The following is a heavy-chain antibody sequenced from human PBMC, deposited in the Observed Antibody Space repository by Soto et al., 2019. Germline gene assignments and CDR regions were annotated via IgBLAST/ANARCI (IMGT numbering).Heavy chain of an antibody. V-gene: IGHV3-30-3*01. CDR1: GFTFSSYA. CDR2: ISYDGSNK. D-gene: IGHD6-13*01. J-gene: IGHJ6*02. CDR3: ARGRESSWGGMDV. Sequence: QVQLVESGGGVVQPGRSLRLSCAASGFTFSSYAMHWVRQAPGKGLEWVAVISYDGSNKYYADSVKGRFTISRDNSKKTRYLQMNSLRAEDTAVYYCARGRESSWGGMDVWGQGTTVTVSS.